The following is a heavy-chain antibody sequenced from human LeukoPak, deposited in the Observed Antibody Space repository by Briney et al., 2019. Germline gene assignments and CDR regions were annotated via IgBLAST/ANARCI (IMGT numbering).Heavy chain of an antibody. J-gene: IGHJ3*02. CDR1: GGSISSYY. V-gene: IGHV4-59*08. Sequence: SETLSLTCTVSGGSISSYYWSWIRQPPGKGLEWIGYIYYSGSTNYNPSLKSRVTISVDTSKNQFSLKLSSVTAADTAVYYCARSAYRGGDCYFGTFDIWGQGTMVTVSS. CDR2: IYYSGST. CDR3: ARSAYRGGDCYFGTFDI. D-gene: IGHD2-21*02.